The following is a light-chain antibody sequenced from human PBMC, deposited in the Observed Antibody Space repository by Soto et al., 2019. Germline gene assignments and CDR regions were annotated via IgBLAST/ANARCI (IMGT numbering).Light chain of an antibody. V-gene: IGLV1-44*01. CDR2: NNS. CDR3: AAWDDSLNGVV. Sequence: QSVLTQPPSASGTPGQRVTISCSGSSSNIGSNSINWYQQFPGTAPKLLIYNNSQRPSGVPDRFSGSKFGTSVSLAISGLQSEDDADYYCAAWDDSLNGVVFGGGTKVTVL. CDR1: SSNIGSNS. J-gene: IGLJ2*01.